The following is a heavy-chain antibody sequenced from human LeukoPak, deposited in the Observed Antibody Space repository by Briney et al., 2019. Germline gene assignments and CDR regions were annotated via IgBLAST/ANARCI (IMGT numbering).Heavy chain of an antibody. CDR3: ARAWAGSASY. CDR2: INQDGSKI. Sequence: PGGSLRLSCAASGFTLSNYWMAWVRQAPGKGLEWVANINQDGSKIYYADSMTGRFTISRDTAKNSLYLQMNSLRVEDTAVYYCARAWAGSASYWGQGTLVTVSS. D-gene: IGHD6-19*01. J-gene: IGHJ4*02. CDR1: GFTLSNYW. V-gene: IGHV3-7*04.